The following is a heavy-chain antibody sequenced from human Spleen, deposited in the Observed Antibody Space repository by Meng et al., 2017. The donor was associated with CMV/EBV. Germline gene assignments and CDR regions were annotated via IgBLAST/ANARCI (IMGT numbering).Heavy chain of an antibody. V-gene: IGHV1-2*02. Sequence: QAQVVQSGAAVKKPGASVNVSCKDSGYTFTGYYMHWVRQAPGQGLEWMGWINPNSGGTNYAQKFQGRVTMTRDTSISTAYMELSRLRSDDTAVYYCARVRTLVVVADYWGQGTLVTVSS. CDR2: INPNSGGT. CDR1: GYTFTGYY. CDR3: ARVRTLVVVADY. J-gene: IGHJ4*02. D-gene: IGHD2-15*01.